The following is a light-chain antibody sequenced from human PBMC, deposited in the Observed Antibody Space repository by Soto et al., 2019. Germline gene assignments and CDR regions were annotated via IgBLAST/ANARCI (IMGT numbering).Light chain of an antibody. CDR3: QHYKSASFT. Sequence: DIQMTQSPSSLSAAVGDRVTITCRASQGIRNYLAWYQQKPGKVPKLLIYAASTLQSGVPSRFRGGGSGTDFTLTISSLQPEDVATYYCQHYKSASFTFGPGTRVDFK. CDR2: AAS. CDR1: QGIRNY. V-gene: IGKV1-27*01. J-gene: IGKJ3*01.